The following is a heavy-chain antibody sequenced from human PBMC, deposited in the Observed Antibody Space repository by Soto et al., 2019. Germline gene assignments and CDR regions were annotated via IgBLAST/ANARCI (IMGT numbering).Heavy chain of an antibody. J-gene: IGHJ5*02. CDR3: ARDTRGAVAGLPWFDP. Sequence: QVQLVESGGDVVQPGRSLRLSCAASGFTFSSYAMHWVRQAPGKGLEWVAVISYDGSNKYYADSVKGRFTISRDNSKNTLYLQMNSLRAEDTAVYYCARDTRGAVAGLPWFDPWGQGTLVTVSS. CDR1: GFTFSSYA. CDR2: ISYDGSNK. V-gene: IGHV3-30-3*01. D-gene: IGHD6-19*01.